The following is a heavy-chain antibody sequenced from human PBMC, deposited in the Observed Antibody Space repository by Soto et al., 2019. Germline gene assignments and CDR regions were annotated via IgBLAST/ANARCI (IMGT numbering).Heavy chain of an antibody. Sequence: GGSLKNSCKGSGYSFTSYWVSWGRQMPGKGLEWMGRIDPSDSYTNYSPSFQGHVTISADKSISTAYLQWSSLKASDTAMYYCARLSSDTLVLAVDYWGQGTLVTVSS. D-gene: IGHD6-13*01. V-gene: IGHV5-10-1*01. CDR1: GYSFTSYW. CDR3: ARLSSDTLVLAVDY. CDR2: IDPSDSYT. J-gene: IGHJ4*02.